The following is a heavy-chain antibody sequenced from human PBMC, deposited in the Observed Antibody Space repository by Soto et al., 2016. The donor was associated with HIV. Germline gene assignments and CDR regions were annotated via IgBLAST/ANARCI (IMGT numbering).Heavy chain of an antibody. CDR2: VSSSGGSI. CDR1: GFIFSNYA. CDR3: AKPLLLWFGEPKGAFDI. J-gene: IGHJ3*02. Sequence: EVQLLESGGGLVQPGGSLRLSCAASGFIFSNYAMNWVRQAPGKGLEWVSAVSSSGGSIYYADSVKGRFTISRDNSKNTLYLQMNSLRAEDTAVYYCAKPLLLWFGEPKGAFDIWGQGTMVTVSS. V-gene: IGHV3-23*01. D-gene: IGHD3-10*01.